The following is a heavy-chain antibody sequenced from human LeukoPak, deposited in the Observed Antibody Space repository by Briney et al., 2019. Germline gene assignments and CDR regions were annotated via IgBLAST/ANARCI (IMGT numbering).Heavy chain of an antibody. Sequence: SVKVSCKASGGTFSSYAISWVRQAPGQGLEWMGRIIPIFGTANYAQKFQGRVTITTDESTSTAYMELSSLRSEDTAVYYCARDGGGLRYAGPLDYWGQGTLVTSPQ. CDR2: IIPIFGTA. CDR1: GGTFSSYA. CDR3: ARDGGGLRYAGPLDY. V-gene: IGHV1-69*05. D-gene: IGHD4-17*01. J-gene: IGHJ4*02.